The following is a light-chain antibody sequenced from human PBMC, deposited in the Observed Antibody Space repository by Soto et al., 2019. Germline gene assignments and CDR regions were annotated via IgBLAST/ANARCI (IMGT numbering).Light chain of an antibody. CDR3: CSYAGNYPLL. J-gene: IGLJ7*01. Sequence: QSVLTQPRSVSGSPGQSVTVSCTGTSRDVGIYNYVSWYQQRPGTAPKVMIYDVTKRPSGVPDRFSGSKSANTASLTISGLQADDEADYYCCSYAGNYPLLFGGGTQLTVL. CDR2: DVT. V-gene: IGLV2-11*01. CDR1: SRDVGIYNY.